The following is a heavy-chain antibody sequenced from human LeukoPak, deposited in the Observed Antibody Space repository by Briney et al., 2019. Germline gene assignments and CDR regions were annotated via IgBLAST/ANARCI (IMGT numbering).Heavy chain of an antibody. CDR3: ARNADGYSYGYVSNYYYYGMDV. D-gene: IGHD5-18*01. CDR1: GFTFSSYW. V-gene: IGHV3-74*01. CDR2: INSDGSST. Sequence: PGGSLRLSCAASGFTFSSYWMHWVRQAPGKGLVWVSRINSDGSSTSYADSVKGRFTISRDNAKNTLYLQMNSLRAEDTAVYYCARNADGYSYGYVSNYYYYGMDVWGQGTTVTVSS. J-gene: IGHJ6*02.